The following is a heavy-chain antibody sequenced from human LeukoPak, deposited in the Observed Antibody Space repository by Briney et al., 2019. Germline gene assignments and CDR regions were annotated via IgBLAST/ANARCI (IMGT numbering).Heavy chain of an antibody. CDR1: GFTFSSYE. V-gene: IGHV3-48*03. Sequence: GGSLRLSCAASGFTFSSYEMNWVRQAPGKGLEWVSYISSSGSTIYYADSVKGRFTISRDIAKNSLYLQMNSLRAEDTAVYYCARDKLSSGWTWGLCVYWGQGTLVTVSS. D-gene: IGHD6-19*01. J-gene: IGHJ4*02. CDR2: ISSSGSTI. CDR3: ARDKLSSGWTWGLCVY.